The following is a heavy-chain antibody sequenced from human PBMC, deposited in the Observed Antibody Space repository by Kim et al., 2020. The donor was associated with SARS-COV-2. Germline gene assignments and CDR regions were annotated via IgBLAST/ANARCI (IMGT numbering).Heavy chain of an antibody. J-gene: IGHJ6*02. V-gene: IGHV1-69*13. CDR3: AGGITIFGVVINYYYYGMDV. CDR2: IIPIFGTA. CDR1: GGTFSSYA. Sequence: SVKVSCKASGGTFSSYAISWVRQAPGQGLEWMGGIIPIFGTANYAQKFQGRVTITADESTSTAYMELSSLRSEDTAVYYCAGGITIFGVVINYYYYGMDVWGQGTTVTVSS. D-gene: IGHD3-3*01.